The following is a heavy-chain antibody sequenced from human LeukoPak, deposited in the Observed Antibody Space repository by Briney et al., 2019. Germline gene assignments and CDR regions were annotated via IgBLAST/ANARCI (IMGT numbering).Heavy chain of an antibody. V-gene: IGHV4-4*02. J-gene: IGHJ4*02. CDR2: IYLYGTT. CDR1: IGSISSSKW. Sequence: SETLSLTCSVSIGSISSSKWWSWVRQSLVKGLEWIGEIYLYGTTNYNPSFTSRVTISVDKSKNQFSLKLSSVTAADTAVYYCARVRDGYNCFDYWGQGTLVTVSS. CDR3: ARVRDGYNCFDY. D-gene: IGHD5-24*01.